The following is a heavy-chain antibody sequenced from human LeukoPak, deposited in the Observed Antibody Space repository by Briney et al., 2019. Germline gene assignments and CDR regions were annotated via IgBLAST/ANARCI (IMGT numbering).Heavy chain of an antibody. Sequence: GGSLRLSCAASGFTFSSYAMSWVRQAPGKGLEWVSAISGSGGSTYYADSVKGRFTISRDNSKNTLYLQMNSLRAEDTAVYYCARGLLSATVTPFDCWGQGTLVTVSS. CDR3: ARGLLSATVTPFDC. CDR1: GFTFSSYA. V-gene: IGHV3-23*01. J-gene: IGHJ4*02. D-gene: IGHD4-11*01. CDR2: ISGSGGST.